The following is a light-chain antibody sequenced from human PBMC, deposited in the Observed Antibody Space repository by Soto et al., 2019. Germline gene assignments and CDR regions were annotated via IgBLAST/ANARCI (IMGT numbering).Light chain of an antibody. CDR1: QSVLYNSKNKNY. CDR2: WAS. J-gene: IGKJ1*01. CDR3: QQYYSTPRT. Sequence: DIVMTQSPDSLAVSLGERATINCKSSQSVLYNSKNKNYLTWYQQKPGQPPKLIIYWASTRESGVPDRFSGSGSGTDFPLTISSLQAEDVAVYYCQQYYSTPRTFGQGTKVEIK. V-gene: IGKV4-1*01.